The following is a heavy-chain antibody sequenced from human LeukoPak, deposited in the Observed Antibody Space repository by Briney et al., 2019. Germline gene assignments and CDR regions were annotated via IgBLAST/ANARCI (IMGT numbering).Heavy chain of an antibody. J-gene: IGHJ3*02. CDR3: ASGYSSGSDAFDI. CDR2: ISSSSSYI. Sequence: PGGSLRLSCAASGLTFSSYSMNWVRQAPGKGLEWVSSISSSSSYIYYADSVKGRFTISRDNAKNSLYLQMNSLRAEDTAVYYCASGYSSGSDAFDIWGQGTMVTVSS. V-gene: IGHV3-21*01. D-gene: IGHD6-19*01. CDR1: GLTFSSYS.